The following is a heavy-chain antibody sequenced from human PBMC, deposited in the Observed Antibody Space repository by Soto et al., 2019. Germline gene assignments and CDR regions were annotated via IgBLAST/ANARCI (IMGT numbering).Heavy chain of an antibody. CDR3: GRCSSTSCHLGSGY. Sequence: GGSLRLSCAASGFTFSSYAMNWVRQAPGKGLEWVALISYDGSNKYYADSVKGRFTISRDSSKNTLYLQMNSLRAADTAVYYCGRCSSTSCHLGSGYWGQGTLVTVSS. J-gene: IGHJ4*02. V-gene: IGHV3-30-3*01. D-gene: IGHD2-2*01. CDR2: ISYDGSNK. CDR1: GFTFSSYA.